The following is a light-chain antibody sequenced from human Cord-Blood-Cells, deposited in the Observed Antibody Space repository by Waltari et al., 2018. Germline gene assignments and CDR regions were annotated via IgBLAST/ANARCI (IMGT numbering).Light chain of an antibody. J-gene: IGLJ3*02. CDR1: GIDVGSYNL. CDR3: CSYAGSSTGV. V-gene: IGLV2-23*02. CDR2: EVS. Sequence: HSITISCTGTGIDVGSYNLVSWYQKHPGKAPKLMIYEVSKRPSGVSNHFSGSKSGNTASLTISGLQDEEEADYYGCSYAGSSTGVFGGGTKLTVL.